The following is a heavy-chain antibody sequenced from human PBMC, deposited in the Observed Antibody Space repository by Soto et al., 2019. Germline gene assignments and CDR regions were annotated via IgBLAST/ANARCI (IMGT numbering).Heavy chain of an antibody. D-gene: IGHD3-10*01. Sequence: SLRLSCAASGFTFSSYGMHWVRQAPGKGLEWVAVISYDGSNKYYADSVKGRFTISRDNSKNTLYLQMNSLRAEDTAVYYCAREYYYGSGPWYWGQGTLVTVSS. CDR2: ISYDGSNK. CDR3: AREYYYGSGPWY. J-gene: IGHJ4*02. V-gene: IGHV3-30*03. CDR1: GFTFSSYG.